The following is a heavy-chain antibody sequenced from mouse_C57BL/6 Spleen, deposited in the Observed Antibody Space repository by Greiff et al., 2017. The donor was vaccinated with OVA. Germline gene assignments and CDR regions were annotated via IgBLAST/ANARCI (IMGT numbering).Heavy chain of an antibody. D-gene: IGHD2-2*01. CDR2: ISYDGSN. CDR3: ARHGYDRNYYAMDY. V-gene: IGHV3-6*01. J-gene: IGHJ4*01. CDR1: GYSITSGYY. Sequence: EVQLQESGPGLVKPSQSLSLTCSVTGYSITSGYYWNWIRQFPGNKLEWMGYISYDGSNNYNPSLKNRISITRDTSKNQFFLKLNSVTTEDTATYYCARHGYDRNYYAMDYWGQGTSVTVSS.